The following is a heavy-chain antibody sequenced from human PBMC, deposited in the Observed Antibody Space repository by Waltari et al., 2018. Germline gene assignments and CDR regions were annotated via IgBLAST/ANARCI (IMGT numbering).Heavy chain of an antibody. Sequence: QVQLQQWGAGLFKPSETLSLTCAVSGGSFSGYSWSWIRQPPGKGLEWIGEINHSGSTNYNPSLNSRVTISVDTSKNQFSRKLSSVTAADTAVYYCARGPSNHFRIAVAGTLYYWGQGTLVTVSS. CDR1: GGSFSGYS. D-gene: IGHD6-19*01. CDR3: ARGPSNHFRIAVAGTLYY. CDR2: INHSGST. V-gene: IGHV4-34*01. J-gene: IGHJ4*02.